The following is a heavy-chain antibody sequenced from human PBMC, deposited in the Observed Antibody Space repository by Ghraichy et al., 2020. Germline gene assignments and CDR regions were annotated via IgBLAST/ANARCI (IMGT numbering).Heavy chain of an antibody. CDR1: GFTFSSYG. CDR3: AKDPFTVH. V-gene: IGHV3-30*18. Sequence: GGSLRLSCAASGFTFSSYGMHWVRQAPGKGLEWVAVISYDGSNKYFADSVKGRFTISRDNSKNTLYLQMNSLRAEDTAVYYCAKDPFTVHWGQGTLVTVSS. CDR2: ISYDGSNK. J-gene: IGHJ4*02.